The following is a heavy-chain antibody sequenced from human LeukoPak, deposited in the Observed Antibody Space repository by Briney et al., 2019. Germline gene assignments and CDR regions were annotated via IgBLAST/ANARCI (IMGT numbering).Heavy chain of an antibody. V-gene: IGHV3-48*03. CDR3: ARDWGSFDY. CDR1: GYTFTSYD. Sequence: GASVKVSCKASGYTFTSYDINWVRQAPGKGLEWVSSISSTGTIYYADSVKGRFTISRDNAKNSLYLQMNSLRAEDTAVYYCARDWGSFDYWGQGTLVTVSS. J-gene: IGHJ4*02. CDR2: ISSTGTI. D-gene: IGHD3-16*01.